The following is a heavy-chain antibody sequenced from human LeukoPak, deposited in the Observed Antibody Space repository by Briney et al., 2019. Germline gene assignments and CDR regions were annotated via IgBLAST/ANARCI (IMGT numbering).Heavy chain of an antibody. D-gene: IGHD6-19*01. CDR2: INHSGST. Sequence: PSETLSLTCAVYGGSFSGYYWSWIRQPPGKGLEWIGEINHSGSTNYNPSLKSRVTISVDTSKNQFSLNLSSVTAADTAVYYCARHIRDRAVAQYFDYWGQGTLVTVSS. CDR1: GGSFSGYY. J-gene: IGHJ4*02. CDR3: ARHIRDRAVAQYFDY. V-gene: IGHV4-34*01.